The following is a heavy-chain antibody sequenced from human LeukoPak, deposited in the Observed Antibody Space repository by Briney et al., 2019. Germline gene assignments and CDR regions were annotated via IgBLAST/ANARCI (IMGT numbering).Heavy chain of an antibody. CDR1: GCTFTDYY. CDR3: TTLKENDY. Sequence: WASVKVSCKASGCTFTDYYIHWVRQAPGQGLEWMGWINPNSGDTDYTQKFQGRVTMTRDTSISTAYMELTRLRSDDTAVYYCTTLKENDYWGQGTLVTVSS. CDR2: INPNSGDT. V-gene: IGHV1-2*02. J-gene: IGHJ4*02.